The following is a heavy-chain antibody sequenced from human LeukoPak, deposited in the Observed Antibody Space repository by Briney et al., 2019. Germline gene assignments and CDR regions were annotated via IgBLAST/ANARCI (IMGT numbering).Heavy chain of an antibody. CDR3: ARDRPHIAVAGTAHDSDAFDI. D-gene: IGHD6-19*01. CDR1: GGTFSSYA. J-gene: IGHJ3*02. V-gene: IGHV1-46*01. CDR2: INPSGGST. Sequence: GASVKVSCKASGGTFSSYAISWVRQAPGQGLEWMGIINPSGGSTSYAQKFQGRVTMTRDTSTSTVYMELSSLRSEDTAVYYCARDRPHIAVAGTAHDSDAFDIWGQGTMVTVSS.